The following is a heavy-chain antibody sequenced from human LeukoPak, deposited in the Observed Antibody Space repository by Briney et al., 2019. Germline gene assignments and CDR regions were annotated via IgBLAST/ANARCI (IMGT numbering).Heavy chain of an antibody. D-gene: IGHD6-13*01. CDR1: GFTFSDYY. J-gene: IGHJ4*02. CDR2: IRQDGDTK. CDR3: ARSLPYGTTWYGRSDF. Sequence: GGSLRLSCAASGFTFSDYYMSWIRQAPGKGLEWVANIRQDGDTKYYVDSVKGRFTISRDNAMNSLYLQMNSLRAEDTAIYYCARSLPYGTTWYGRSDFWGQGTLVTVSS. V-gene: IGHV3-7*03.